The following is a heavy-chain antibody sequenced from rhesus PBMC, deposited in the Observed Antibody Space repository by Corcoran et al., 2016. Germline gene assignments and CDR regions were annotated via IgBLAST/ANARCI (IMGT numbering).Heavy chain of an antibody. CDR1: GGSIRRNH. CDR2: IYGRGGST. CDR3: ARYLVNWYFDL. Sequence: QVQLQESGPGLVKPSETLSLTCDVSGGSIRRNHWSWISQPPGKGLEWIGRIYGRGGSTVSNPSLKSRVTISTDTSKNQFSLKLSSVTAADTAVYYCARYLVNWYFDLWGPGTPITISS. D-gene: IGHD2-33*01. J-gene: IGHJ2*01. V-gene: IGHV4-160*01.